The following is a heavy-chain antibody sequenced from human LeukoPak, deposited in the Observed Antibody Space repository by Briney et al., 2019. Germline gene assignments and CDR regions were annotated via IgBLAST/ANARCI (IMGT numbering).Heavy chain of an antibody. J-gene: IGHJ4*02. Sequence: ASVKVSCKASGGTFSSYAISWVRQAPGQGLEWMGGIIPIFGTANYAQKFQGRVTITTDESTSTAYMELSSLRPEDTAVYYCASRRGYSYGSLDYWGQGTLVTVSS. V-gene: IGHV1-69*05. CDR2: IIPIFGTA. CDR3: ASRRGYSYGSLDY. D-gene: IGHD5-18*01. CDR1: GGTFSSYA.